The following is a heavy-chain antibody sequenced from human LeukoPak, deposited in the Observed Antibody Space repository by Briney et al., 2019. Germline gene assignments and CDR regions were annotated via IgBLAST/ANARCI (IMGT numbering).Heavy chain of an antibody. Sequence: SETLSLTCTVSGGSISSYYWSWIRQPPGKGLEWIGYIYYSGSTNYNPSLKSRVTISVDTSKNQFSLKLSSVTAADTAVYYCARDRWELPYYFDYWGQGTLVTVSS. CDR2: IYYSGST. D-gene: IGHD1-26*01. CDR3: ARDRWELPYYFDY. J-gene: IGHJ4*02. V-gene: IGHV4-59*01. CDR1: GGSISSYY.